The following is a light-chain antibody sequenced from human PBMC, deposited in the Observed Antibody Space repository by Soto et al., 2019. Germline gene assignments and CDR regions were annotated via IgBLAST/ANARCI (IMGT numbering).Light chain of an antibody. Sequence: EIVLTQSPGTLSLSPGERATLSCRAIQSVSSSSLAWYQQKPGQAPRLLIYGASSRATSIPDRFSGSGSGTDFTLTISRLEPEDFAVYYCQQYGSSSLTFGGGTKV. CDR2: GAS. CDR3: QQYGSSSLT. V-gene: IGKV3-20*01. CDR1: QSVSSSS. J-gene: IGKJ4*01.